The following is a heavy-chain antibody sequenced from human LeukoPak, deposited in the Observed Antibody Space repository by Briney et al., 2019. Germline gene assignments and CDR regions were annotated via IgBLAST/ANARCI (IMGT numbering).Heavy chain of an antibody. CDR1: GYTFTRHY. CDR2: INPSGGST. V-gene: IGHV1-46*01. CDR3: ARDSCYDSSGSVDY. D-gene: IGHD3-22*01. J-gene: IGHJ4*02. Sequence: ASVKLSCKASGYTFTRHYMHWVRQAPGQGLEWMGRINPSGGSTTYAQRFQGRVTMTRDTSTSTVYTELSSLRSEDTAVYFCARDSCYDSSGSVDYWGQGTLVTVSS.